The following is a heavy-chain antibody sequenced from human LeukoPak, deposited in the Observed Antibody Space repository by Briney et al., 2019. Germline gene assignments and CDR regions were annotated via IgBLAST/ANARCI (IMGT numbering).Heavy chain of an antibody. Sequence: GGSLRLSCAASGFTFSSYSMNWVRQAPGKGLEWVSAISGSGGSTYYAGSVKGRFTISRDNSKNTLYLQMNSLRADDTAVYYCAKSHHVTAIDYWGQGTLVTVSS. V-gene: IGHV3-23*01. CDR2: ISGSGGST. J-gene: IGHJ4*02. D-gene: IGHD2-21*02. CDR1: GFTFSSYS. CDR3: AKSHHVTAIDY.